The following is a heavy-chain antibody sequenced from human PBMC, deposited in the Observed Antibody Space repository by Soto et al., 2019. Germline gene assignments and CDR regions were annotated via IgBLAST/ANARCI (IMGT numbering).Heavy chain of an antibody. J-gene: IGHJ4*02. Sequence: QVQLQESGPGLVKPSQTLSLTCTVSGGSISSGGYYWSWIRQHPGKGLEWIGYIYYSGSTYYNPSLKSRVTISVDTSKNQFPMKLSSVTAADTAVYYCARLEVGMDIVDEYYFDYWGQGTMVTVSS. D-gene: IGHD5-12*01. CDR2: IYYSGST. CDR1: GGSISSGGYY. CDR3: ARLEVGMDIVDEYYFDY. V-gene: IGHV4-31*03.